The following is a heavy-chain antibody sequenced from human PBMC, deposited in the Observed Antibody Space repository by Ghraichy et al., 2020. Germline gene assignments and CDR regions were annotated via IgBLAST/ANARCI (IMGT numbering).Heavy chain of an antibody. Sequence: SQTPSLTCTVSGGSISSYYWTWIRQPPGKGLEWIGYIFYSGSTNYNPSLKSRVTISVDTSKNQFSLKLSSVTAADTAVYYCAREGGNSVYFDYWGQGTLVTVSS. V-gene: IGHV4-59*01. CDR3: AREGGNSVYFDY. CDR1: GGSISSYY. J-gene: IGHJ4*02. CDR2: IFYSGST. D-gene: IGHD3-16*01.